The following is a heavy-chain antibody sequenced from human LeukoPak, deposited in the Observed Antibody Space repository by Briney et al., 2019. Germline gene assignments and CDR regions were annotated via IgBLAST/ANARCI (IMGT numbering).Heavy chain of an antibody. D-gene: IGHD1-1*01. CDR2: ISSSSSYI. CDR1: GFTLSSYA. V-gene: IGHV3-21*01. Sequence: PGGSLRLSCAASGFTLSSYAMSWVRQAPGKGLEWVSSISSSSSYIYYADSVKGRFTISRDNAKNSLYLQMNSLRAEDTAVYYCARGTDDYFDYWGQGTLVTVSS. J-gene: IGHJ4*02. CDR3: ARGTDDYFDY.